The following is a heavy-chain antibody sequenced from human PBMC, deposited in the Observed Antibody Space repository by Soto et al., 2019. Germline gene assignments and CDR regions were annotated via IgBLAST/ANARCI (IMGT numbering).Heavy chain of an antibody. CDR1: GFTFSGYD. D-gene: IGHD2-8*01. J-gene: IGHJ4*02. CDR2: ISYDGSDK. CDR3: AKDLYYAGNFHKSSFDY. V-gene: IGHV3-30*18. Sequence: PGGSLRLSCAASGFTFSGYDMHWVRQAPGKGLEWVAVISYDGSDKYYADSVKGRFTISRDNSGNTLYLQMNSLRAEDTAVYYCAKDLYYAGNFHKSSFDYWGQGTQVTVSS.